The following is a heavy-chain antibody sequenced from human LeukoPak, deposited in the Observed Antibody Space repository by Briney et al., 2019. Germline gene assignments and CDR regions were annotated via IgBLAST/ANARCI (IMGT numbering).Heavy chain of an antibody. CDR1: GFIFSDNY. CDR3: ARDTTWHAFDI. Sequence: PGGSLRLSCAASGFIFSDNYMSWIRQAPGKGLEWISYISGSGSTIYYADSVKGRFTISRDNAKNSLYLQMNSLRAEDTAVYYCARDTTWHAFDIWGQGTMVTVSS. V-gene: IGHV3-11*04. J-gene: IGHJ3*02. D-gene: IGHD1-26*01. CDR2: ISGSGSTI.